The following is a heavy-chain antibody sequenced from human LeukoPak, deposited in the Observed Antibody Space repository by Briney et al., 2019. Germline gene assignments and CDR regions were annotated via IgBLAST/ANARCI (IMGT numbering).Heavy chain of an antibody. V-gene: IGHV3-7*01. Sequence: PGGSLRLSCAASGFTFSSHWMTWVRQAPGEGLEWVANIKTDGSETHYVDSVKGRFTISRDNAKNSLYLQMNSLRAEDTAVYYCARDGSYYDSSGYADYWGQGTLVTVSS. J-gene: IGHJ4*02. CDR2: IKTDGSET. CDR3: ARDGSYYDSSGYADY. D-gene: IGHD3-22*01. CDR1: GFTFSSHW.